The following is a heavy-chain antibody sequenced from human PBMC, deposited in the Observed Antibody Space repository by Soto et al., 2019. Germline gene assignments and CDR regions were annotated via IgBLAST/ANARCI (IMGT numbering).Heavy chain of an antibody. Sequence: PSKTLSVTCAVSGGSIISSSYYWDWIRQPPGKGLEWIGTIYYTGTSNYNPSLKSRVTISVDTSKNQFSLHLSSVTAADTGVYYCTRHAIGVVVPAAIRNWGQGSLVPVSS. CDR3: TRHAIGVVVPAAIRN. CDR1: GGSIISSSYY. CDR2: IYYTGTS. J-gene: IGHJ4*02. D-gene: IGHD2-15*01. V-gene: IGHV4-39*01.